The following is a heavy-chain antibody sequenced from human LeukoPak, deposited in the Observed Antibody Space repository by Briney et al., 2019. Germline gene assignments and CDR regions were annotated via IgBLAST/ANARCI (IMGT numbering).Heavy chain of an antibody. CDR2: ISSSGSTI. D-gene: IGHD3-3*01. CDR1: GFTFSSYA. Sequence: GGSLRLSCAASGFTFSSYAMSWVRQAPGKGLEWVSYISSSGSTIYYADSVKGRFTISRDDAKNSLYLQMNSLRAEDTVVYYCARERSRDFWSGYYPGDYWGQGTLVTVSS. CDR3: ARERSRDFWSGYYPGDY. J-gene: IGHJ4*02. V-gene: IGHV3-48*04.